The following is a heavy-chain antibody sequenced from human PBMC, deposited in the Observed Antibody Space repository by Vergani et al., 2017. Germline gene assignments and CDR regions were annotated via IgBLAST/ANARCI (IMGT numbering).Heavy chain of an antibody. Sequence: EMQLVESGGGVVQPGGSLRLSCAASGIIFSSQWMRWVRQAPGKGLEWVANIKQDGSEQYYVDSVKGRFTISRDNAKTSLYLQLSSLRVEDTAIYYCARGPPSEYWGQGTLVTVSS. CDR2: IKQDGSEQ. J-gene: IGHJ4*02. CDR1: GIIFSSQW. CDR3: ARGPPSEY. V-gene: IGHV3-7*01.